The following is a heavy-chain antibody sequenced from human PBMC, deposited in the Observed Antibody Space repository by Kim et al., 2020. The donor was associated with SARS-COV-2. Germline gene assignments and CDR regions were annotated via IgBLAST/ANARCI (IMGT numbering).Heavy chain of an antibody. V-gene: IGHV3-53*01. CDR3: ARGWEDIVVVPAALAFDI. Sequence: GGSLRLSCAASGFTVSSNYMSWVRQAPGKGLEWVSVIYSGGSTYYADSVKGRFTISRDNSKNTLYLQMNSLRAEDTAVYYCARGWEDIVVVPAALAFDIWGQGTMVTVSS. CDR1: GFTVSSNY. CDR2: IYSGGST. D-gene: IGHD2-2*01. J-gene: IGHJ3*02.